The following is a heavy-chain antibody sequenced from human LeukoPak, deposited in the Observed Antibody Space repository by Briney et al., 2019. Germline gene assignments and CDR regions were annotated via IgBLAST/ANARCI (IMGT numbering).Heavy chain of an antibody. CDR1: GFIFSDYE. J-gene: IGHJ4*02. V-gene: IGHV3-48*03. CDR2: IGFSVDTI. D-gene: IGHD3-3*01. CDR3: ARDGGRLADFYFDS. Sequence: PGGSLRLSCVASGFIFSDYEMNWVRQAPGKGLEWLSYIGFSVDTIHYADSVKGRFIIPRDNAEKTLYLQMNRLRAEDTAVYYCARDGGRLADFYFDSWGQGCLVTVSS.